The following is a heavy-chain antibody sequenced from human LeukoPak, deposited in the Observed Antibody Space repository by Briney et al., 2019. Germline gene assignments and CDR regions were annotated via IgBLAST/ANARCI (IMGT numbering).Heavy chain of an antibody. J-gene: IGHJ4*02. CDR2: IYSDGST. CDR3: ARDSGFSDYAY. CDR1: GFTVSSDY. Sequence: GGSLRLSCVGSGFTVSSDYMSWVRQAPGRGLEWVSIIYSDGSTYYANSVKGRFTISRDSSKNTLYLQMNSLGADDTAIYYCARDSGFSDYAYWGQGTLVTVSS. V-gene: IGHV3-66*01. D-gene: IGHD4-17*01.